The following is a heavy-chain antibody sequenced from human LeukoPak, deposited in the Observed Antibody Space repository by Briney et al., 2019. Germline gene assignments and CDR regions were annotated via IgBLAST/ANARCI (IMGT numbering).Heavy chain of an antibody. CDR1: YGSITSSNYY. V-gene: IGHV4-39*07. J-gene: IGHJ4*02. CDR2: IYHSGST. D-gene: IGHD4-17*01. Sequence: SETLSLTCTVSYGSITSSNYYWGWIRQSPGKGLEWIGSIYHSGSTYYNPSLKSRVTISVDTSKNQFSLKLSSVTAADTAVYYCATNDYGDYVFGYWGQGTLVTVSS. CDR3: ATNDYGDYVFGY.